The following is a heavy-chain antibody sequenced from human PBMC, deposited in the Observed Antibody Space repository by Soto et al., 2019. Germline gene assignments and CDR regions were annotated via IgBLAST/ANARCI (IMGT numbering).Heavy chain of an antibody. CDR3: TRLPESLEFVDF. J-gene: IGHJ4*02. CDR2: IHYTGYT. CDR1: GYSISSGYY. V-gene: IGHV4-38-2*01. D-gene: IGHD1-1*01. Sequence: PSETLSLTCAVSGYSISSGYYWGCIRQPPGKGLEWVGSIHYTGYTYYNPSLKSRATMSVDTSNNQFSLRLGSVTAADTAVYYCTRLPESLEFVDFWGKGTLVTVSS.